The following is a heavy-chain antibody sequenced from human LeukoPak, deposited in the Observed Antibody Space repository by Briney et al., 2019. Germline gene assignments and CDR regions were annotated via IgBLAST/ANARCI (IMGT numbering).Heavy chain of an antibody. Sequence: ASVKVSCKASGYTFTGYYMHWVRQAPGQGLEWMGLINPSGGATIFAQNFRGRVAMTRDMSTATVFMELSSLRSDDTAVYFCARNYYDTAGHFGYWGQGTLVTVSS. V-gene: IGHV1-46*01. J-gene: IGHJ4*02. CDR1: GYTFTGYY. CDR3: ARNYYDTAGHFGY. CDR2: INPSGGAT. D-gene: IGHD3-22*01.